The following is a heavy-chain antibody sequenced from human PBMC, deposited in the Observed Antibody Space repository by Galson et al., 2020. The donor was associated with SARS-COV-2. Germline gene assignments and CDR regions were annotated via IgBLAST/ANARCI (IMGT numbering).Heavy chain of an antibody. CDR2: ISGSGYTI. Sequence: GGSLRLSCAASGFTFNNYEMNWVRQAPGKGLEWVSYISGSGYTIHYADSVKGRFTISRDNAKNSLYLQMNSLRAEDTGVYYCAREHSNRWYIFDNWGQGTLVTVSS. D-gene: IGHD6-13*01. CDR1: GFTFNNYE. V-gene: IGHV3-48*03. CDR3: AREHSNRWYIFDN. J-gene: IGHJ4*02.